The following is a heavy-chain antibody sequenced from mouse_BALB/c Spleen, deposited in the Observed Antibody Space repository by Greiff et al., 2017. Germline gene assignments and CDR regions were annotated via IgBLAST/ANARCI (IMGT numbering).Heavy chain of an antibody. CDR2: ISSGGSYT. J-gene: IGHJ3*01. CDR1: GFTFSSYG. D-gene: IGHD1-2*01. Sequence: EVKLVESGGDLVKPGGSLKISCAASGFTFSSYGLSWVRQTPDKRLGWVANISSGGSYTYYPDSVKGRFTISRDNAKNTLYLQMSSLKSEDTAMYYCARHDGAWFAYWGQGTLVTVSA. CDR3: ARHDGAWFAY. V-gene: IGHV5-6*01.